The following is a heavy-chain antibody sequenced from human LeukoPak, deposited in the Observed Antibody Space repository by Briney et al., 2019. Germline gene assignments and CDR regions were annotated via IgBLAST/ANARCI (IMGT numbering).Heavy chain of an antibody. CDR3: VKGWIQAVGNDY. CDR1: GFTSSNYA. Sequence: SLRLSSAASGFTSSNYAIPWVRQSPGKGPEYVSAISTTGGSTYYADSVKGRFTISRDNSKNTLYLQMSRLTAEDTAVYYCVKGWIQAVGNDYWGQGTLVTVSS. CDR2: ISTTGGST. J-gene: IGHJ4*02. V-gene: IGHV3-64D*06. D-gene: IGHD5-18*01.